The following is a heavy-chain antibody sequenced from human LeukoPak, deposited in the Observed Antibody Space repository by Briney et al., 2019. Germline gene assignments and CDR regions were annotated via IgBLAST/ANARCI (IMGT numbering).Heavy chain of an antibody. CDR1: GGSFSGYY. J-gene: IGHJ4*02. CDR2: INHSGST. Sequence: SETLSLTCAVYGGSFSGYYWSWIRQPPGKGLEWIGEINHSGSTNYNPSLKSRVTISVDTSKNQFSLKLTSVTAADTALYYCARARQPDRGLDYWGQGTVVTVSS. V-gene: IGHV4-34*01. CDR3: ARARQPDRGLDY.